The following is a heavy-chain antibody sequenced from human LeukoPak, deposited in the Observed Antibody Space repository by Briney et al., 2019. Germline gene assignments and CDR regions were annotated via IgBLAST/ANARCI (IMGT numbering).Heavy chain of an antibody. D-gene: IGHD6-19*01. CDR2: ISGSGGST. Sequence: GGSLRLSCAASGLTFSSYAMSWVRQAPGKGLEWDSAISGSGGSTYYADSVKGRFTISRDNSKNTLYLQMNSLRAEDTAVYYCAKVLTVFTGYSSADYWGQGTLVTVSS. CDR3: AKVLTVFTGYSSADY. J-gene: IGHJ4*02. CDR1: GLTFSSYA. V-gene: IGHV3-23*01.